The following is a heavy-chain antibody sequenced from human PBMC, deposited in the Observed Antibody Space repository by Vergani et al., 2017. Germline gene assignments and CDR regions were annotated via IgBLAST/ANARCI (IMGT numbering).Heavy chain of an antibody. D-gene: IGHD5-24*01. CDR1: GFTFSNPA. CDR3: VRGCDNYN. Sequence: EVQLLQSAGAVVQPGGSLRLSCVASGFTFSNPAMSWVRPGHGHGLDWVSSIKNTGDSTHYADSVKGRFTISRDTSKNTLYLQMNSLRVEDTAVYYCVRGCDNYNWGQGTLVTVSS. J-gene: IGHJ4*02. V-gene: IGHV3-23*01. CDR2: IKNTGDST.